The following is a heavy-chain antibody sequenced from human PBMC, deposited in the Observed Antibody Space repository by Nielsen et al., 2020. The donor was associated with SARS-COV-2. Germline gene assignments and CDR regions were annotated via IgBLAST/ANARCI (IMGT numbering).Heavy chain of an antibody. CDR3: ARGRRDLGY. J-gene: IGHJ4*02. CDR1: GFTFSSYW. CDR2: IKQDGSEK. D-gene: IGHD7-27*01. V-gene: IGHV3-7*03. Sequence: GESLKISCAASGFTFSSYWMSWVRQAPGKGLEWVANIKQDGSEKYYVDSVKGRFTISRDNAKNSLYLQMNILRAEDTAVYYCARGRRDLGYWGKGTLVTVSS.